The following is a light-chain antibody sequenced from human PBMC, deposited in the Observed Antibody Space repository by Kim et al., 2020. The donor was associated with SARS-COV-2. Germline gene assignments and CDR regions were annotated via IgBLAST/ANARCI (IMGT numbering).Light chain of an antibody. CDR1: QTITTKY. CDR2: GVS. CDR3: QHYGSSPLA. Sequence: SPGERATLACRASQTITTKYLAGYQQKPGQAPRLLIHGVSNRATGIPDRCSGSGSGTDFTLTVSRLEPEDFSLYFCQHYGSSPLAFGGGTKVDIK. V-gene: IGKV3-20*01. J-gene: IGKJ4*01.